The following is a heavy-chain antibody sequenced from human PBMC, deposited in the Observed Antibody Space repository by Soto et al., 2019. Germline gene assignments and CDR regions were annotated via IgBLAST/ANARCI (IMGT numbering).Heavy chain of an antibody. CDR2: ITGSGGST. J-gene: IGHJ4*02. D-gene: IGHD2-2*01. CDR1: GFTFGTYA. CDR3: AKQFIVVVPAFFDY. V-gene: IGHV3-23*01. Sequence: WGSLRLSCAASGFTFGTYAMSWVRQAPGKGLEWVSGITGSGGSTYYADSVKGRFTISRDNSKNTLYLQMNSLRAEDTAVYYCAKQFIVVVPAFFDYWGQGTLVTVSS.